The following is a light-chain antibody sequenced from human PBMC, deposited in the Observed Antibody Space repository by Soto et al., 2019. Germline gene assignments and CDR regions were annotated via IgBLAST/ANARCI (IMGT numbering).Light chain of an antibody. Sequence: QSVLTQPASVSGSPGQSITISCTGTSSDVGGYNYVSWYQHHPGKAPKLIIYDVSNRPSGVSIRFSGSKSDNTASLTISGPQLEDEVVYPCSSYTPSTPPQTVFGPGTRVPAL. V-gene: IGLV2-14*03. CDR3: SSYTPSTPPQTV. CDR2: DVS. CDR1: SSDVGGYNY. J-gene: IGLJ1*01.